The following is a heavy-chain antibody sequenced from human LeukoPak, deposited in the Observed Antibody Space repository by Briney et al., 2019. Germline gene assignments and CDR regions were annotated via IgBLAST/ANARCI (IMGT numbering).Heavy chain of an antibody. J-gene: IGHJ4*02. CDR2: INHSGST. V-gene: IGHV4-34*01. Sequence: SETLSLTCAVYGGSFSGYYWSWIRQPPGKGLEWIGEINHSGSTNYNPSLKSRVTISVDTSKNQFSLKLSSVTAADTAVYYCARQQKDIVVVPAGETIFDYWGQGTLLTVSS. CDR1: GGSFSGYY. D-gene: IGHD2-2*01. CDR3: ARQQKDIVVVPAGETIFDY.